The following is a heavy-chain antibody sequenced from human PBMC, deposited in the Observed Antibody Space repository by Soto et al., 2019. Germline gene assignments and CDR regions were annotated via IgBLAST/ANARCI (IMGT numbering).Heavy chain of an antibody. Sequence: SETLSLTCTVSGASISSGNYYWSWIRQHPGKGLEWIGYIDHSGITSYNPSLESRVTISVDTSNNHFSLKLSSVTAADTAVYYCARANFDWLFLFDYWGQGTLVTVSS. CDR2: IDHSGIT. CDR3: ARANFDWLFLFDY. CDR1: GASISSGNYY. D-gene: IGHD3-9*01. J-gene: IGHJ4*02. V-gene: IGHV4-31*03.